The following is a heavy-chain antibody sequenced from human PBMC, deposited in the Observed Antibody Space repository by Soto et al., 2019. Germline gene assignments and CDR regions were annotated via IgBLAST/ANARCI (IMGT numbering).Heavy chain of an antibody. D-gene: IGHD2-2*01. Sequence: QVQLQESGPGLVKPSQTLSLTCTVSGGSISSGGYYWSWIRQHPVTGLEWIGYIYYSGSTYYNPSLKSRVTISVDTSKNQFYLKLSSVTAADTAVYYCARGGIVVVPAPNLRWFDPWGQGTLVTVSS. J-gene: IGHJ5*02. CDR1: GGSISSGGYY. V-gene: IGHV4-31*03. CDR3: ARGGIVVVPAPNLRWFDP. CDR2: IYYSGST.